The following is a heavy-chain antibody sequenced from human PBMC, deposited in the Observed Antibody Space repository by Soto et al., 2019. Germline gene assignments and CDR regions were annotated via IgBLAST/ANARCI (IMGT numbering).Heavy chain of an antibody. Sequence: QVQLQESGPGLVKPSETLSLTCTVSGGSINSYYYSWFRQPAGKGLEWIGYIYYSGSTNYNPSLTSRVTISVDTSKNQFSLKLSSVTAADTAVYYCARGDLDTDAFDIWGQGTVVTVSS. CDR2: IYYSGST. J-gene: IGHJ3*02. D-gene: IGHD3-16*01. CDR3: ARGDLDTDAFDI. CDR1: GGSINSYY. V-gene: IGHV4-59*01.